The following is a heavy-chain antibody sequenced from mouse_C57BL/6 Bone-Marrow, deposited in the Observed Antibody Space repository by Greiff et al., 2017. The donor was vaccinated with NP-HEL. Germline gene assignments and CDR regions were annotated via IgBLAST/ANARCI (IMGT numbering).Heavy chain of an antibody. CDR1: GYTFTDYY. D-gene: IGHD2-5*01. J-gene: IGHJ1*03. V-gene: IGHV1-19*01. CDR3: ARTYYSNYGYFDV. Sequence: EVQLQQSGPVLVKPGASVKMSCKASGYTFTDYYMNWVKQSHGKSLEWIGVINPYNGGTSYNQKFKGKATLTVDKSSSTAYMELNSLTSEDSAVYYCARTYYSNYGYFDVWGIGTTVTVSS. CDR2: INPYNGGT.